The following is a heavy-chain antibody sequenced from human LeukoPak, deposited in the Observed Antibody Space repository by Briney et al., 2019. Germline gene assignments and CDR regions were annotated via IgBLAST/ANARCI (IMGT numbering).Heavy chain of an antibody. Sequence: ASVKVSCKASGCTFSDCYIHWVRHAPGQGLEWVGWINPNSGGTNYAQSFQGRVTMTRDTSISTAYLELTGLKYDDTAVYYCARDVGGNADFDYWGQGTLVTVSS. CDR3: ARDVGGNADFDY. D-gene: IGHD4-23*01. CDR2: INPNSGGT. J-gene: IGHJ4*02. V-gene: IGHV1-2*02. CDR1: GCTFSDCY.